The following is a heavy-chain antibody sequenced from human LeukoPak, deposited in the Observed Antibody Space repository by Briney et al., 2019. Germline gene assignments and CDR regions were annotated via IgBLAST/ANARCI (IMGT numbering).Heavy chain of an antibody. Sequence: KPSETLSLTCTVSGGSVSSISYYWTWIRQSPGKGLEWIGHISQNGGTNYFPSLETRLTISLDTSKNQFSLKLSSVTAADTAVYSCAKVSNGWPYFFDSWGQGVQVTVSS. V-gene: IGHV4-61*01. D-gene: IGHD6-19*01. CDR2: ISQNGGT. CDR3: AKVSNGWPYFFDS. J-gene: IGHJ4*02. CDR1: GGSVSSISYY.